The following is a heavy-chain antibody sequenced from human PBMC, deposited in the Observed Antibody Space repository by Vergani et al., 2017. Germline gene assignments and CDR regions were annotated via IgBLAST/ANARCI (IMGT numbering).Heavy chain of an antibody. V-gene: IGHV4-61*02. D-gene: IGHD6-19*01. Sequence: QVQLQESGPGLVKPSQTLSLTCTVSGGSISSGSYYWSWIRQPAGKGLEWIGRIYTSGSTNYNPSLKSRVTISVDTSKNQFSLKLSSVTAADTAVYYCARVGQWLVWPDYWGQGTLVTVSS. CDR2: IYTSGST. J-gene: IGHJ4*02. CDR3: ARVGQWLVWPDY. CDR1: GGSISSGSYY.